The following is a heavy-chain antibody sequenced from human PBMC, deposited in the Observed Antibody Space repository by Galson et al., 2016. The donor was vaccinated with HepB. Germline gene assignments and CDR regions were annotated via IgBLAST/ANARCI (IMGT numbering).Heavy chain of an antibody. CDR3: ARVRDGYNHEYYYGMDV. CDR1: GGTFTSYA. CDR2: IIPIFGTS. J-gene: IGHJ6*02. V-gene: IGHV1-69*13. D-gene: IGHD5-24*01. Sequence: SVKVSCKASGGTFTSYAISCVRQAPGQGLEWMGGIIPIFGTSNYAQKFQGRVTITADESTSTAYMELSSLRSEDTAVYYCARVRDGYNHEYYYGMDVWGQGTTVTASS.